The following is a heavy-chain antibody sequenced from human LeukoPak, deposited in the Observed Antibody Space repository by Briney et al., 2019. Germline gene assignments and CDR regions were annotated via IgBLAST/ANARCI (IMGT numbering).Heavy chain of an antibody. CDR3: ARELGVGVIGDAFDI. Sequence: ETLSLTCTVSGGSISTYYWSWIRQPPGKGLEWVANIKQDGSEKYYVDSVKGRFTISRDNAKNTLYLQMNGLRAGDTAVYYCARELGVGVIGDAFDIWGQGTVVTVSS. V-gene: IGHV3-7*01. CDR1: GGSISTYY. CDR2: IKQDGSEK. D-gene: IGHD3-22*01. J-gene: IGHJ3*02.